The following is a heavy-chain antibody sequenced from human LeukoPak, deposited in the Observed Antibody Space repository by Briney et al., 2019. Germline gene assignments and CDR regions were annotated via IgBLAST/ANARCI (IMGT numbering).Heavy chain of an antibody. CDR1: GFTISNYV. CDR2: ISGSGGST. J-gene: IGHJ4*02. D-gene: IGHD6-6*01. Sequence: GGSLRLSCAASGFTISNYVMSWVRQAPGKGLERVSAISGSGGSTYYADSVKGRFTISRDNSKNTLYLQMNSLRAEDTAVYYCAKLSGYSSSSYLIYWGQGTLVTVSS. CDR3: AKLSGYSSSSYLIY. V-gene: IGHV3-23*01.